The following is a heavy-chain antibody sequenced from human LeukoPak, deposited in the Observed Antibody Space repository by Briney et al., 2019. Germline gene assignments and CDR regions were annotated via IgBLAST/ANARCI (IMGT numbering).Heavy chain of an antibody. D-gene: IGHD2-21*01. CDR1: GHTSTTYA. J-gene: IGHJ4*02. CDR2: INAGNGNI. Sequence: GASVKVSCKASGHTSTTYAIHWVRQAPGQGLEWMGWINAGNGNIKYSQKFQGRVTITGDTSASTAYMELSSLRSEDTAVYYCARLSGEAYFDYWGQGTLVTVSS. V-gene: IGHV1-3*01. CDR3: ARLSGEAYFDY.